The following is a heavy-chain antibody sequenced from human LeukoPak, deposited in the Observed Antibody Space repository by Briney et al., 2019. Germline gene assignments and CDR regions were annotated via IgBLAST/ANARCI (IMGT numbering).Heavy chain of an antibody. D-gene: IGHD2/OR15-2a*01. CDR1: GFTFSSYS. CDR2: INPDGSEK. V-gene: IGHV3-7*01. CDR3: AKGHTTLALG. Sequence: HPGGSLRLSCAASGFTFSSYSMTWVRQPPGKGLEWVASINPDGSEKYYVDFVKGRFTISRDNAKNSLYLQMDSLRVEDTAVYFCAKGHTTLALGGGQGTLVTVSS. J-gene: IGHJ4*02.